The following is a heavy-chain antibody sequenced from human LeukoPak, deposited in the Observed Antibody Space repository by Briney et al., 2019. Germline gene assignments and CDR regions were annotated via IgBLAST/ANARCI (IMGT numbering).Heavy chain of an antibody. Sequence: SETLSLTCAVSGYSISSGYYWGWIRQPPGKGLEWMGSIYHSGSTYYNPSLKSRVTISVDTSKNQFSLKLSSVTAADTAVYYCARYLAVAVPNWFDPWGQGTLVTVSS. CDR1: GYSISSGYY. J-gene: IGHJ5*02. V-gene: IGHV4-38-2*01. CDR3: ARYLAVAVPNWFDP. CDR2: IYHSGST. D-gene: IGHD6-19*01.